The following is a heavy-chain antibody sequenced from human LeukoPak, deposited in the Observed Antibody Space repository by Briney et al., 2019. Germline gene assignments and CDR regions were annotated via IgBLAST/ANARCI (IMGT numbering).Heavy chain of an antibody. V-gene: IGHV4-34*01. CDR2: INHSGST. J-gene: IGHJ3*02. CDR1: GGSFSGYY. D-gene: IGHD1-7*01. Sequence: SETLSLTCAVYGGSFSGYYWSWIRQPPGKGLEWMGEINHSGSTNYNPSLKSRVTISVDTSKNQFSLKLSSVTAADTAVYYCARRGLNWNYSGAFDIWGQGTMVTVSS. CDR3: ARRGLNWNYSGAFDI.